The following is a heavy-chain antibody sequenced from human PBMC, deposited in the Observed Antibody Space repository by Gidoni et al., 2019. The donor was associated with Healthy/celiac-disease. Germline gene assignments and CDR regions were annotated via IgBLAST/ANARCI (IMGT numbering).Heavy chain of an antibody. Sequence: QVQLQESGPGLLKPSETLSLTCTVSAGSVSSVSYYWSWIRQPPGKGLEWIGYIYYSGSTNYNPSLKSRVTISVDTSKNQFSLKLSSVTAADTAVYYCARWTGIVGATTTGDFDYWGQGTLVTVSS. D-gene: IGHD1-26*01. J-gene: IGHJ4*02. CDR1: AGSVSSVSYY. V-gene: IGHV4-61*01. CDR2: IYYSGST. CDR3: ARWTGIVGATTTGDFDY.